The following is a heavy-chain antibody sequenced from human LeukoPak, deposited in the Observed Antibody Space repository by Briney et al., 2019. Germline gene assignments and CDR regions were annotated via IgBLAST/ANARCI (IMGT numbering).Heavy chain of an antibody. D-gene: IGHD3-16*01. CDR1: GLTFSSHW. V-gene: IGHV3-74*01. CDR2: ITNDGSST. Sequence: PGGSLRLSCAASGLTFSSHWMHWVRQAPGKGLVWVSRITNDGSSTTYADSVKGRFTISRDNAKNMLYLQVNSLRAEDTAGYYCETQQGGTPAYWGQGTLVTVSS. J-gene: IGHJ4*02. CDR3: ETQQGGTPAY.